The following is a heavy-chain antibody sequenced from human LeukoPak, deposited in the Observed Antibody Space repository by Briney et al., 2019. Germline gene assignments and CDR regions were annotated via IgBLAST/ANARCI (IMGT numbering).Heavy chain of an antibody. J-gene: IGHJ6*02. CDR3: ARRIPNLNWANYYGMDV. CDR1: GFTFSSYD. D-gene: IGHD7-27*01. CDR2: ISSSGSTI. V-gene: IGHV3-48*03. Sequence: GGSLRLSCAASGFTFSSYDMNWVRQAPGKGLEWVSYISSSGSTIYYADSVKGRFTISRDNAKNSLYLQMNSLRAEDTAVYYCARRIPNLNWANYYGMDVWGQGTTVTVSS.